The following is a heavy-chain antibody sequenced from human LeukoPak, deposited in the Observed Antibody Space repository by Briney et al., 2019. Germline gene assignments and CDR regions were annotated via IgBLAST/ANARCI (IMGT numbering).Heavy chain of an antibody. D-gene: IGHD3-10*01. CDR1: GGTFSSYA. CDR2: IIPILGIA. Sequence: GASVKVSCKASGGTFSSYAISWVRQAPGQGLKWMGRIIPILGIANYAQKFQGRVTMTEDTSTDTAYMQLTSLRSEDTAVYYCATDSLLWSGRHFDLWGRGTLVTVSS. V-gene: IGHV1-69*04. J-gene: IGHJ2*01. CDR3: ATDSLLWSGRHFDL.